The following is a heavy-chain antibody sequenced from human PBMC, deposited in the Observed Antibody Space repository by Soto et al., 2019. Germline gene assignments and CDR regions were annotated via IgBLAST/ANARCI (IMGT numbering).Heavy chain of an antibody. V-gene: IGHV3-20*04. D-gene: IGHD5-12*01. CDR1: GFTFDDYG. J-gene: IGHJ3*02. Sequence: PGGSLRLSCAASGFTFDDYGMSWVRQAPGKGLEWVSGINWNGGSTGYADSVKGRFTISRDNAKNSLYLQMNSLRAEDTALYYCARGQGGYDRSAFDIWGQGTMVTVSS. CDR3: ARGQGGYDRSAFDI. CDR2: INWNGGST.